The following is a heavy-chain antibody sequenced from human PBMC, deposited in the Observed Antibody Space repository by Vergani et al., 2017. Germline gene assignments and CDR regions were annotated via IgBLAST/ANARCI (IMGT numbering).Heavy chain of an antibody. CDR2: IYSGGST. V-gene: IGHV3-66*02. J-gene: IGHJ3*02. CDR1: GFTFSDYY. CDR3: ARDAFDI. Sequence: VQLVESGGGLVKPGGSLRLSCAASGFTFSDYYMSWVRQAPGKGLEWVSVIYSGGSTYYADSVKGRFTISRDNSKNTLYLQMNSLRAEDTAVYYCARDAFDIWGQGTMVTVSS.